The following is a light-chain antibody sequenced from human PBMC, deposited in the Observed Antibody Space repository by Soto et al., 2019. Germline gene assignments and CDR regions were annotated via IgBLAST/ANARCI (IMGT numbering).Light chain of an antibody. CDR3: QQYGVTPPNS. J-gene: IGKJ4*01. CDR1: QIVCSTY. V-gene: IGKV3-20*01. CDR2: GAS. Sequence: EIVLTQSPGTLSLSPGERATLSCRASQIVCSTYLACFQQKPGQAPRLLIYGASTRATGIPDRFSGSGSGTDSTLTISGLEPEDFALYYCQQYGVTPPNSFGGGTKVDIK.